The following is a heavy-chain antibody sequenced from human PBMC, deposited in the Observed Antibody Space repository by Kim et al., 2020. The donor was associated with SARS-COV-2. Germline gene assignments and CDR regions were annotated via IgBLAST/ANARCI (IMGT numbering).Heavy chain of an antibody. CDR2: ISGSGGST. D-gene: IGHD3-3*01. CDR1: GFTFSSYA. Sequence: GGSLRLSCAASGFTFSSYAMSWVRQAPGKGLEWVSAISGSGGSTYYADSVKGRFTISRDNSKNTLYLQMNSLRAEDTAVYYCAKRGDYDFWSGSFYGMDVWGQGTTVTVSS. CDR3: AKRGDYDFWSGSFYGMDV. V-gene: IGHV3-23*01. J-gene: IGHJ6*02.